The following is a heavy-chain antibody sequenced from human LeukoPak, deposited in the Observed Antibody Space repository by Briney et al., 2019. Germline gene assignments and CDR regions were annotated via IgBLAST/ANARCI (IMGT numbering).Heavy chain of an antibody. CDR2: ISWNSGSI. Sequence: GGSLRLSCAASGFTFDDYAMHWVRQAPGKGLEWVSGISWNSGSIGYADSVKGRFTISRDNAKNSLYLQMNSLRAEDTAVYYCAELGITMIGGVWGKGTTVAISS. J-gene: IGHJ6*04. V-gene: IGHV3-9*01. D-gene: IGHD3-10*02. CDR1: GFTFDDYA. CDR3: AELGITMIGGV.